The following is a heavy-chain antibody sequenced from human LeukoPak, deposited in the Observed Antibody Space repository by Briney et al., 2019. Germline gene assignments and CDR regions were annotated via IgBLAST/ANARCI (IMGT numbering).Heavy chain of an antibody. V-gene: IGHV4-34*01. CDR2: IYYSGST. Sequence: PSETLSLTCAVYGGSFSGYYWSWIRQPPGKGLEWIGSIYYSGSTYYNPSLKSRVTISVDTSKNQFSLKLSSVTAADTAVYYCARHVRTVVTPFDYWGQGTLVTVSS. CDR1: GGSFSGYY. CDR3: ARHVRTVVTPFDY. J-gene: IGHJ4*02. D-gene: IGHD4-23*01.